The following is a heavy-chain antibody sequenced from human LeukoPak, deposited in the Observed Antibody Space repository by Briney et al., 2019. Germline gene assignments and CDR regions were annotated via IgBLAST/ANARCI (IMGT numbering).Heavy chain of an antibody. Sequence: PGGSLRLSCAASGFTFSNYWMSWVRQAPGKGLEWVANIKQDGSEKYYVDSVKGRFTISRDNAKNSLYLQMNSLRAEDTAVYYCARGEYSSSWYFDPWGQGTLVTVSS. CDR3: ARGEYSSSWYFDP. V-gene: IGHV3-7*01. D-gene: IGHD6-13*01. CDR1: GFTFSNYW. J-gene: IGHJ5*02. CDR2: IKQDGSEK.